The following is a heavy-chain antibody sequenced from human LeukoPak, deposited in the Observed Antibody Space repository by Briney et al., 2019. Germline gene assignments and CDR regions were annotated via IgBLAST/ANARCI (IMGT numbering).Heavy chain of an antibody. CDR2: ISSSSSYT. CDR1: GFTFSDYY. J-gene: IGHJ4*02. D-gene: IGHD3-3*01. V-gene: IGHV3-11*06. CDR3: ARAEAYYDFWSGYYYFDY. Sequence: GGSLRLSCAVSGFTFSDYYMSWIRQAPGKGLEWVSYISSSSSYTNYADSVKGRFTISRDNAKNSLYLQMNSLRAEDTAVYYCARAEAYYDFWSGYYYFDYWGQGTLVTVSS.